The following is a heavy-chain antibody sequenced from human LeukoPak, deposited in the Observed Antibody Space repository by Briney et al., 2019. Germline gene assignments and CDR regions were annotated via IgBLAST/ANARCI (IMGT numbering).Heavy chain of an antibody. Sequence: SETLSLTCTVSGGSISSYYWSWIRQPPGEGLEWIGYIYYSGSTNYNPSLKSRVTISVDTSKNQFSLKLSSVTAADTAVYYCAGLMVRGVIFYYYYMDVWGKGTTVTISS. CDR2: IYYSGST. V-gene: IGHV4-59*01. J-gene: IGHJ6*03. D-gene: IGHD3-10*01. CDR1: GGSISSYY. CDR3: AGLMVRGVIFYYYYMDV.